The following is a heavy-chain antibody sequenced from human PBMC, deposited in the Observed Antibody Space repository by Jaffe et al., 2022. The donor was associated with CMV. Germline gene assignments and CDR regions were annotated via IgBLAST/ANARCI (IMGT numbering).Heavy chain of an antibody. V-gene: IGHV2-5*01. CDR3: AHIASNLGGTYGPNYFDY. Sequence: QITLKESGPTLVKPTQTLTLTCTFSGFSLSTSGVGVGWIRQPPGKALEWLALIYWNDDKRYSPSLKSRLTITRDTSKTQLVLTMTNMAPVDTATYYCAHIASNLGGTYGPNYFDYWGQGTLVTVSS. CDR1: GFSLSTSGVG. CDR2: IYWNDDK. D-gene: IGHD1-26*01. J-gene: IGHJ4*02.